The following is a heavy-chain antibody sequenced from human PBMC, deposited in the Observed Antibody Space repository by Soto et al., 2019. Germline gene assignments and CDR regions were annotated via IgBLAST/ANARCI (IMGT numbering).Heavy chain of an antibody. Sequence: QVQLVQSGAEVKKPGASVKVSCKASGYTFTGYYMHWVRQAPGQGLEWMGWIIPIFGTANYAQKFQGRVTITADESTSTAYMELSSLRSEDTAVYYCAREDDYYDSSGYYRADAFDIWGQGTMVTVSS. CDR1: GYTFTGYY. J-gene: IGHJ3*02. CDR2: IIPIFGTA. D-gene: IGHD3-22*01. V-gene: IGHV1-69*01. CDR3: AREDDYYDSSGYYRADAFDI.